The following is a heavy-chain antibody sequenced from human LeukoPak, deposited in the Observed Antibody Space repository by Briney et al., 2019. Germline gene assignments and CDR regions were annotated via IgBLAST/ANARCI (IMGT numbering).Heavy chain of an antibody. Sequence: GGSLRLSCAASGFTFSDYYMSWIRQAPGKGLEWVSYISSSGSTIYYADSVKGRFTISRDNAKNSLYLQMNSLRAEDTAVYYCAREARITYYDFWSGRPPFDYWGQGTLVTVSS. J-gene: IGHJ4*02. CDR2: ISSSGSTI. V-gene: IGHV3-11*04. D-gene: IGHD3-3*01. CDR3: AREARITYYDFWSGRPPFDY. CDR1: GFTFSDYY.